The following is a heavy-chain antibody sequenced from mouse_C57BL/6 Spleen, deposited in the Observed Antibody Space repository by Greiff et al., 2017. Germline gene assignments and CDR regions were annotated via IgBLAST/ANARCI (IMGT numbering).Heavy chain of an antibody. Sequence: VQLQQPGTELVKPGASVKLSCKASGYTFTSYWMHWVKQRPGQGLEWIGNINPSNGGTNYNEKFKSKATLTVDKYSSTAYMQLSSLTSEDSAVYYCARGDYYGSDWYFDVWGTGTTVTVSS. D-gene: IGHD1-1*01. J-gene: IGHJ1*03. CDR1: GYTFTSYW. V-gene: IGHV1-53*01. CDR2: INPSNGGT. CDR3: ARGDYYGSDWYFDV.